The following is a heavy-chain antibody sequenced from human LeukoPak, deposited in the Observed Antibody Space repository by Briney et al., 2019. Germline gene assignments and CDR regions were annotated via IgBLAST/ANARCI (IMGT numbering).Heavy chain of an antibody. CDR1: GGSFSGYY. Sequence: PSESLSLTCAVYGGSFSGYYWSWIRQPPGKGLEWIGEMNHSGSTNYNPSLKSRVTISVDTSKNQFSLKLSSVTAADTAVYYCARRLGRKFGERFYYYHYMDVWGKGTTVTISS. V-gene: IGHV4-34*01. D-gene: IGHD3-10*01. CDR3: ARRLGRKFGERFYYYHYMDV. J-gene: IGHJ6*03. CDR2: MNHSGST.